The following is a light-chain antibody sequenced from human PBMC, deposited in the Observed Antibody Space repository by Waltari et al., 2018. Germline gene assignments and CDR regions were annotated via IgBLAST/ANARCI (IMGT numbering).Light chain of an antibody. J-gene: IGLJ3*02. CDR3: MILHNNAVV. CDR2: FLSDSTN. Sequence: PVRPPQFLVKFLSDSTNWRGSGVPSRFSGSRDTSANAGILLISGLQSEDEADYYCMILHNNAVVFGGGTRLTVL. V-gene: IGLV5-45*01.